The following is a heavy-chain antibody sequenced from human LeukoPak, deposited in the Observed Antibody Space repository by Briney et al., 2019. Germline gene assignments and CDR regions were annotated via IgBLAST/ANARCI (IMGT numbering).Heavy chain of an antibody. Sequence: PGGSLRLSCAASGFTFSSYEMNWVRQAPAKGLEWVSYISSSGSTIYYTDSVKGRFTISRDNAKNSLYLQMNSLRAEDTAVYYCAREGQAEYYFDYWGQGTLVTVSS. D-gene: IGHD3-10*01. CDR3: AREGQAEYYFDY. V-gene: IGHV3-48*03. CDR2: ISSSGSTI. CDR1: GFTFSSYE. J-gene: IGHJ4*02.